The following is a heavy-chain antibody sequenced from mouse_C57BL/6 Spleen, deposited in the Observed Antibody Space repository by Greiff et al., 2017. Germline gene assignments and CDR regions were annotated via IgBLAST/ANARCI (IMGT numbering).Heavy chain of an antibody. D-gene: IGHD2-13*01. Sequence: QVQLQQPGAELVRPGSSVKLSCKASGYTFTSYWMDWVKQRPGQGLEWIGNIYPSDSETHYNQKFKDKATLTVDKSSSTAYMQLSSLTSEDSAVYYCAREEDGDFAYWGQGTLVTGSA. J-gene: IGHJ3*01. CDR1: GYTFTSYW. CDR3: AREEDGDFAY. V-gene: IGHV1-61*01. CDR2: IYPSDSET.